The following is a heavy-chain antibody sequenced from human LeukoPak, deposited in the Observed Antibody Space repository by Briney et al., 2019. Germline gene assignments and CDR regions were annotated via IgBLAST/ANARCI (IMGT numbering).Heavy chain of an antibody. Sequence: GGSLRLSCAASGFTFSSYAMSWVRQAPGKGLEWVSAISGSGGSTYYADSVKGRFTISRDNSKNTLYLQMNSLRAEDTAVYYCAKDPRAPIFGVVTPDYWGQGTLVTVSS. J-gene: IGHJ4*02. CDR2: ISGSGGST. V-gene: IGHV3-23*01. CDR3: AKDPRAPIFGVVTPDY. D-gene: IGHD3-3*01. CDR1: GFTFSSYA.